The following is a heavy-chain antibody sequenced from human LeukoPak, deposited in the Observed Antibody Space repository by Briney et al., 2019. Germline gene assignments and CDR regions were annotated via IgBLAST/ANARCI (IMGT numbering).Heavy chain of an antibody. CDR3: ARNSGYDNSYYFDY. CDR1: GGSISSSTYY. J-gene: IGHJ4*02. Sequence: SETLSLTCSVSGGSISSSTYYWGWIRQPPGKGLEWIGIIYYSGSTYYNPSLKSRVTILVDTSKSQFSLKLSSVTAADSAVYYCARNSGYDNSYYFDYWGQGTLVTASS. D-gene: IGHD5-12*01. CDR2: IYYSGST. V-gene: IGHV4-39*01.